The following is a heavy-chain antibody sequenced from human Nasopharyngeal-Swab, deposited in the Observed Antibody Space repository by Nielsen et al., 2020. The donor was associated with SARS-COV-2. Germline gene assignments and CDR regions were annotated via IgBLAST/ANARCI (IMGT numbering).Heavy chain of an antibody. CDR2: ISGDGGST. D-gene: IGHD5-12*01. CDR1: GFTFDDYA. J-gene: IGHJ4*02. Sequence: LSLTCAASGFTFDDYAMHWVRQAPGKGLEWVSLISGDGGSTYYADSVKGRFTISRDKSKNSLYLQMNSLRTEDTALYYCAKDTATGYSGYEGSPDYWGQGTLVTVSS. CDR3: AKDTATGYSGYEGSPDY. V-gene: IGHV3-43*02.